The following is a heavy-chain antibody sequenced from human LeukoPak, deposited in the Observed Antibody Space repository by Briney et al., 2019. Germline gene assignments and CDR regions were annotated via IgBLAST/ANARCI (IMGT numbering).Heavy chain of an antibody. CDR2: ISSSSTI. V-gene: IGHV3-48*02. D-gene: IGHD5-12*01. J-gene: IGHJ4*02. CDR1: GFTLSTYW. Sequence: GGSLRLSCAASGFTLSTYWMHWVRQAPGKGLEWVSYISSSSTIYYADSVKGRFTISRDNAKNSLYLQMNSLRDEDTAVYYCARDDGGYDSVNYWGQGTLVTVSS. CDR3: ARDDGGYDSVNY.